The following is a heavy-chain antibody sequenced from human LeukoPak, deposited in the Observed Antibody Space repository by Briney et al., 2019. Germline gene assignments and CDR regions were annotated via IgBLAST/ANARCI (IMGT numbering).Heavy chain of an antibody. CDR3: ARERRGKQQLVDAFDI. D-gene: IGHD6-13*01. Sequence: PGGSLRLSCAASGFTFSSYSMNWVRQAPGKGLEWVSYISSSSSTIYYADSVKGRFTISRDNAKNSLYLQMNSLRAEDTAVYYCARERRGKQQLVDAFDIWGQGTMVTVSS. CDR2: ISSSSSTI. J-gene: IGHJ3*02. V-gene: IGHV3-48*01. CDR1: GFTFSSYS.